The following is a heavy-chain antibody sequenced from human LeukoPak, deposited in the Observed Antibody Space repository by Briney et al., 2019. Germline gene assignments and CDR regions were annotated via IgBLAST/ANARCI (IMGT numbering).Heavy chain of an antibody. CDR3: ARNKAITAFFGMDV. V-gene: IGHV3-30*03. J-gene: IGHJ6*02. CDR2: IAYGGAYK. Sequence: GGSLRLSCAASGFTFRDYAMHWVRQAPGKGLEWVAVIAYGGAYKHHADSLKGRFTISRDNSRDTLYLQINSLRPEDTALYYCARNKAITAFFGMDVWGQGTTAIVSS. D-gene: IGHD2/OR15-2a*01. CDR1: GFTFRDYA.